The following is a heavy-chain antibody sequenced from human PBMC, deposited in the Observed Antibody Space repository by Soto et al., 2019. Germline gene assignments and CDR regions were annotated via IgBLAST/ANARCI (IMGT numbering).Heavy chain of an antibody. V-gene: IGHV1-2*02. D-gene: IGHD1-26*01. CDR1: GYTFSDYY. CDR3: AREMGVIGAPGYTWFDP. J-gene: IGHJ5*02. CDR2: INPSSGGT. Sequence: ASVKVSCKASGYTFSDYYLHWVREAPGQGLEWMGWINPSSGGTIYTQRFQGRVTMTRDTSISTVYMELSRLTSDDTAVYYCAREMGVIGAPGYTWFDPWGQGALVTVSS.